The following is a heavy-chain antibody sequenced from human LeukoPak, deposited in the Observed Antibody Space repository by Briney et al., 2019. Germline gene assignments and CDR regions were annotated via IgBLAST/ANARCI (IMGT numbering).Heavy chain of an antibody. CDR3: ARGLKRASITMVRVVIRAFDI. CDR1: GFTFSDYY. CDR2: ISCSSGTI. J-gene: IGHJ3*02. V-gene: IGHV3-11*01. Sequence: GGSLRLSCAASGFTFSDYYMSWIRQAPGKGLEWVSYISCSSGTIDYADSVKGRFTISRDNAKNSLYLQMNSLRAEDTAVYYCARGLKRASITMVRVVIRAFDIWGQGTMVTVSS. D-gene: IGHD3-10*01.